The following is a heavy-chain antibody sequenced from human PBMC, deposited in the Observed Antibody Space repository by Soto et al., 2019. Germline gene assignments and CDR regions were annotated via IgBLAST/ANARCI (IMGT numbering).Heavy chain of an antibody. V-gene: IGHV3-23*01. CDR1: GFTFSSYA. D-gene: IGHD6-19*01. CDR3: AKVGSGWYYFDY. CDR2: ISGSGGST. J-gene: IGHJ4*02. Sequence: HPVGSLGLSCAASGFTFSSYAMSWVRQATGKGLEWVSSISGSGGSTYYADSVKGRFTISRDNSENTLYLQMNSLRGEDTAIYYCAKVGSGWYYFDYWGQGTLVTVSS.